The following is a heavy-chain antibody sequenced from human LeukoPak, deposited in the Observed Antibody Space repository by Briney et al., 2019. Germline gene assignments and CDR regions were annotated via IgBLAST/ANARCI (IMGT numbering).Heavy chain of an antibody. V-gene: IGHV1-69*04. CDR2: IIPILGIA. CDR1: GGTFSSYA. D-gene: IGHD3-10*01. J-gene: IGHJ6*02. Sequence: SVKVSCKASGGTFSSYAISWVRQAPGQGLEWMGRIIPILGIANYAQKFQGRVTITADKSTSTAYMELSSLRSEDTAVYYCSYYGSGSYRYYYYGMDVWGQGTTVTVSS. CDR3: SYYGSGSYRYYYYGMDV.